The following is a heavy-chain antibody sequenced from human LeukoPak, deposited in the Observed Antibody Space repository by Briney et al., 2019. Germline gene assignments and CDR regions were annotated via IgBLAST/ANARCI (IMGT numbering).Heavy chain of an antibody. CDR3: ASLVGGLRRENYYYYGMDV. CDR1: GGTFISYT. D-gene: IGHD5-12*01. J-gene: IGHJ6*02. CDR2: IIPILGIA. Sequence: ASVKVSCKASGGTFISYTISWVRQAPGQGLEWMGRIIPILGIANYAQKFQGRVTITADKSTSTAYMELSSLRSEDTAVYYCASLVGGLRRENYYYYGMDVWGQGTTVTVSS. V-gene: IGHV1-69*02.